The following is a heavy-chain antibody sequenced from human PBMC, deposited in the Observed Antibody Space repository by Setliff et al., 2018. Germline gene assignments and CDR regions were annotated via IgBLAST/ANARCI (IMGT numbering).Heavy chain of an antibody. CDR3: ARDNTIVGATDY. CDR2: ISTSGST. CDR1: GGSIINSYY. D-gene: IGHD1-26*01. V-gene: IGHV4-4*07. J-gene: IGHJ4*02. Sequence: PSETLSLTCTVSGGSIINSYYWSWIRQPAGKGLEWIGRISTSGSTNYNPSLKSRITVSLDTSKNQFSLKLTSVTAADTAVYYCARDNTIVGATDYWGQGALVTVSS.